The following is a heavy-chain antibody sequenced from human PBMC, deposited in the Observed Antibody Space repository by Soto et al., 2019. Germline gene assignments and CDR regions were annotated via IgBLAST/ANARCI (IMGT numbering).Heavy chain of an antibody. D-gene: IGHD6-19*01. Sequence: PGGALGLSSYESGFNFSSSWMSWVRQAPGKGLEWVANIKQDGSEKYCVDSVKGRFTISRDNAKNSLYLQMNSLIAEDTAVYYVKRSRSSGWYPKYWGQGTLAPV. CDR1: GFNFSSSW. CDR3: KRSRSSGWYPKY. V-gene: IGHV3-7*03. J-gene: IGHJ4*02. CDR2: IKQDGSEK.